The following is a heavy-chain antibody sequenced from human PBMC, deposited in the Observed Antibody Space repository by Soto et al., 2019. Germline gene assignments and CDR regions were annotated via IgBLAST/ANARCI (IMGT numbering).Heavy chain of an antibody. CDR2: ITTSCSYT. D-gene: IGHD1-1*01. CDR3: ARAGTYYYYYYGLDV. CDR1: GFTFSTYS. Sequence: EVQLVESGGGLVKPGGSLRLSCAASGFTFSTYSFSWVRQAPGKGLEWVSSITTSCSYTYYADSVKGRFTISRDDAKNSLYLQVNSLRAEDTAVYYCARAGTYYYYYYGLDVWGQGTTVTVSS. J-gene: IGHJ6*02. V-gene: IGHV3-21*01.